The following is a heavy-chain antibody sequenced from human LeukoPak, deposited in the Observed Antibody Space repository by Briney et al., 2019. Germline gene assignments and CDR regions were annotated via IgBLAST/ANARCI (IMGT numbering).Heavy chain of an antibody. V-gene: IGHV4-4*07. CDR1: GGSISSYY. CDR2: IYTSGST. J-gene: IGHJ5*02. Sequence: PSETLSLTCAVSGGSISSYYWSWIRQPAGKGLEWIGRIYTSGSTNYNPSLKSRVTMSVDTSKNQFSLKLSSVTAADTAVYYCARDYDFWSGPVGLDPWGQGTLVTVSS. CDR3: ARDYDFWSGPVGLDP. D-gene: IGHD3-3*01.